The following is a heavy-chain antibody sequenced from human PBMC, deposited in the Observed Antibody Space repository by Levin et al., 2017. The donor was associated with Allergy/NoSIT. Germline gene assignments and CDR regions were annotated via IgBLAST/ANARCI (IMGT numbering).Heavy chain of an antibody. CDR1: GFTFSSYG. Sequence: GESLKISCAASGFTFSSYGMHWVRQAPGKGLEWVAVIWYDGSNKYYADSVKGRFTISRDNSKNTLYLQMNSLRAEDTAVYYCARLADGDYSPDYWGQGTLVTVSS. D-gene: IGHD4-17*01. CDR2: IWYDGSNK. CDR3: ARLADGDYSPDY. J-gene: IGHJ4*02. V-gene: IGHV3-33*01.